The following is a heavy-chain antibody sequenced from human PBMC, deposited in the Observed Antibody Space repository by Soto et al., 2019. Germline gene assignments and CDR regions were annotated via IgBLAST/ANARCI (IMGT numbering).Heavy chain of an antibody. J-gene: IGHJ4*02. CDR3: AKDYGSSRYFFDY. D-gene: IGHD6-19*01. Sequence: GGSLRLSCAASGFTFINYAMTWVRQAPGEGLEWVSTISGNGANTHYADSVKGRFSISRDNSKNTLYTQMNSLRADDTAVYYCAKDYGSSRYFFDYWGQGALVTVSS. V-gene: IGHV3-23*01. CDR2: ISGNGANT. CDR1: GFTFINYA.